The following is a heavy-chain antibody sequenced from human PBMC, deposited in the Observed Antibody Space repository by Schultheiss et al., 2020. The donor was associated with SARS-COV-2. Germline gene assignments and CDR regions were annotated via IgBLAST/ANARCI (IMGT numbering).Heavy chain of an antibody. CDR2: IYWNDDK. D-gene: IGHD1-26*01. J-gene: IGHJ3*02. CDR3: ARISGGAFDI. Sequence: SGPTLVKPTQTLTLTCTFSGFSLSTSGVGVGWIRQPPGKALEWLALIYWNDDKRYSPSLKTRLTISKDTSKNQVVLTMTNMDPVDTATYYCARISGGAFDIWGQGTMVTVSS. V-gene: IGHV2-5*01. CDR1: GFSLSTSGVG.